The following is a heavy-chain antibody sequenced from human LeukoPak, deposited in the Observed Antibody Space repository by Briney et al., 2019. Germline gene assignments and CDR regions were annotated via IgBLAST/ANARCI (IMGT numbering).Heavy chain of an antibody. CDR3: AHGTMYQLDY. D-gene: IGHD2-2*01. CDR1: GFIFSHYG. J-gene: IGHJ4*02. V-gene: IGHV3-23*01. Sequence: PGGTLRLSCAASGFIFSHYGMNWVRQAPGKGLEWVSGITSRSTTYYADSVKGRFTISRDNSKNTLYLQMNSLRAEDTAVYYCAHGTMYQLDYWGQGTLVTVSS. CDR2: ITSRSTT.